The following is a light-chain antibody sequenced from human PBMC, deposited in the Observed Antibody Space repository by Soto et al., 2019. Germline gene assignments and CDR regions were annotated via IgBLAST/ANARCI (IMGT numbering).Light chain of an antibody. J-gene: IGKJ1*01. Sequence: DIQLTQSPSFLSASVGDRVTITCRASQGISSYLAWYQQKPGKAPKLLIYAASTLQSGVPSRFSGSGSGTEFSLTISSLQPEDFATYYCQQFNDYPRTFGPGTKVEIK. V-gene: IGKV1-9*01. CDR3: QQFNDYPRT. CDR2: AAS. CDR1: QGISSY.